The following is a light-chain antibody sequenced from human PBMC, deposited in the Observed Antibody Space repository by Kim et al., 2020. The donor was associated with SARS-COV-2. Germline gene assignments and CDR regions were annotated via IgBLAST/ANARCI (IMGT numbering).Light chain of an antibody. V-gene: IGLV4-69*01. CDR2: VNPDGSH. CDR3: QTWGTSMV. CDR1: SRHAGYA. Sequence: GAPAKLPCTRSSRHAGYAIAGHQQQPDKGPRYLLKVNPDGSHAKGDGIPDRFAGSSSGAERYLTISSLQSDDEADYYCQTWGTSMVFGGGTQLTVL. J-gene: IGLJ3*02.